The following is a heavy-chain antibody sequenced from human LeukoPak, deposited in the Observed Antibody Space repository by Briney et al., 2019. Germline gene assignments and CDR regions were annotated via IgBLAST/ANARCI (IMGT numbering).Heavy chain of an antibody. CDR3: ARGGYYGSGNDFRFDP. J-gene: IGHJ5*02. CDR1: GFTFSHYS. D-gene: IGHD3-10*01. CDR2: IHYTGST. Sequence: PGGSLRLSCAASGFTFSHYSMNWVRQAPGKGLECIGYIHYTGSTNYNPSLKSRVTISVETSKNQFSLKLKSVTAADTAVYYCARGGYYGSGNDFRFDPWGQGTLVTVSP. V-gene: IGHV4-59*01.